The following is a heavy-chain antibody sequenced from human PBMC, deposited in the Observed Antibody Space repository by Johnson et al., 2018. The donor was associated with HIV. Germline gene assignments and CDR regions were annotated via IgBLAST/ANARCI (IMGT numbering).Heavy chain of an antibody. V-gene: IGHV3-20*04. CDR1: GFTVSSNY. CDR2: IGWNGGSA. Sequence: VQLVESGGGLVQPGGSLRLSCAASGFTVSSNYMSWVRQAPGKGLEWVSGIGWNGGSAAYEDSVKGRFTNSRDNAKNSLYLQMNTLRVEDTAFYYCARERGQAFDVWGQGTMVTVSS. CDR3: ARERGQAFDV. J-gene: IGHJ3*01.